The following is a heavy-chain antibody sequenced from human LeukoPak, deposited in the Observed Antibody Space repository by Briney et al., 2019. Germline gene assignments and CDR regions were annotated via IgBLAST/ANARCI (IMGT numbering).Heavy chain of an antibody. D-gene: IGHD1-26*01. CDR2: IDYSGSA. V-gene: IGHV4-31*03. J-gene: IGHJ5*02. CDR1: GSSISSSGNY. Sequence: SETLSLTCTVSGSSISSSGNYWNWIRQYPGKGLEWIGYIDYSGSAYYNPSLRSRVTISIGESKNQFPLKLSSMTAADTAVYFCARGLGTYYSFLSGWFDPWGQGTLVTVSS. CDR3: ARGLGTYYSFLSGWFDP.